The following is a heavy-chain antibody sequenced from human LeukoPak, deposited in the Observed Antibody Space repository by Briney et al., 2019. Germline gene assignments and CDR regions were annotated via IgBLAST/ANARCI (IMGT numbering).Heavy chain of an antibody. CDR3: AKGAQYYYDSSSYSYHFDY. Sequence: PGGSLRLSCAASGFTFSSYGMSWVRHARGEGLEWVSAISGRGGSTYYADSVKGRFTISRDNSKNTLYLQMNSLRAEDTAVYYCAKGAQYYYDSSSYSYHFDYWGQGTLVTVSS. J-gene: IGHJ4*02. D-gene: IGHD3-22*01. V-gene: IGHV3-23*01. CDR2: ISGRGGST. CDR1: GFTFSSYG.